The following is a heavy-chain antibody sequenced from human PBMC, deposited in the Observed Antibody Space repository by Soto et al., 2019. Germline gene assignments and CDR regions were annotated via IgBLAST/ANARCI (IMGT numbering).Heavy chain of an antibody. Sequence: VGSLRLSCAASGLTFSSSAMSWVRQAPGKGLEWVSVISNRGTSTYYAVSVKGRFTISRDNTKNTLYLQMNSLRVEDTAVYYCARTYDFWSGYSSLDYWGQGTLVTVSS. V-gene: IGHV3-23*01. CDR3: ARTYDFWSGYSSLDY. J-gene: IGHJ4*02. CDR1: GLTFSSSA. D-gene: IGHD3-3*01. CDR2: ISNRGTST.